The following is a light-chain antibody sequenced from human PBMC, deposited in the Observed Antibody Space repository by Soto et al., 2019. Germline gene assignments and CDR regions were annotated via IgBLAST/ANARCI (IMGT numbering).Light chain of an antibody. V-gene: IGKV2-30*02. CDR2: DVS. J-gene: IGKJ5*01. CDR3: MQGTHWPIT. Sequence: VMSLSPLSRPVPPGQPASISCRYNQSLVHSDGIGYFSWFQQRPGRSPRLLIYDVSNRDSGVPARFSGSGSGTEFALKISRVEAEDFGVYYCMQGTHWPITFGQGTRLDTK. CDR1: QSLVHSDGIGY.